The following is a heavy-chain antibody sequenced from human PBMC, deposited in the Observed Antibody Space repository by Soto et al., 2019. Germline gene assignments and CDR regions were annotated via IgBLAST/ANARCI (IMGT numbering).Heavy chain of an antibody. V-gene: IGHV1-69*06. CDR1: GGTFSSYA. D-gene: IGHD3-3*01. CDR3: ARNLLTRPFWSGYKKYYYYGMDV. Sequence: QVQLVQSGAEVKKPGSSVKVSCKASGGTFSSYAISWVRQAPGQGLEWMGGIIPIFGTANYAQKFQGRVTITADKSTSTAYMELSSLRSEDTAVYYCARNLLTRPFWSGYKKYYYYGMDVWGQGTTVTVSS. CDR2: IIPIFGTA. J-gene: IGHJ6*02.